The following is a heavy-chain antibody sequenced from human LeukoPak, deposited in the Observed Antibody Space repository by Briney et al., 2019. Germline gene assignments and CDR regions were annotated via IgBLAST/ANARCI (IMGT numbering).Heavy chain of an antibody. D-gene: IGHD6-19*01. V-gene: IGHV4-59*08. CDR2: IYYSGST. J-gene: IGHJ3*02. CDR3: ARHSSGWYGDAFDI. CDR1: GGSISSYY. Sequence: SETLSLTCTVSGGSISSYYWSWIRQPPGKGLEWLGYIYYSGSTNYNPSLKSRVTISVDTSKNQFSLKLSSVTAADTAVYYCARHSSGWYGDAFDIWGRGTMVTVSS.